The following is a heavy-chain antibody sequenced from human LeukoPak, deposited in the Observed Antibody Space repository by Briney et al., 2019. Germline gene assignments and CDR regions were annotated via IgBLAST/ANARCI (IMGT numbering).Heavy chain of an antibody. CDR1: GYTFTSYG. J-gene: IGHJ5*02. Sequence: GASVKVSCKASGYTFTSYGISWVRQAPGQGVEWMGWISAYNGNTNYAQKLQGRVTMTTDTSTSTAYMELRSLRSDDTAVYYCARVSAYIPYDSSGHYYALPRNRGFDPWRQGTLVTVSS. CDR2: ISAYNGNT. D-gene: IGHD3-22*01. V-gene: IGHV1-18*01. CDR3: ARVSAYIPYDSSGHYYALPRNRGFDP.